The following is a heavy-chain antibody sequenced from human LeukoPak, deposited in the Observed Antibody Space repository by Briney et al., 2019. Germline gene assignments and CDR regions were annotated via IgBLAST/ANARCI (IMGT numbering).Heavy chain of an antibody. CDR1: GFSFSNYI. J-gene: IGHJ3*02. Sequence: PGGSLRLSCAASGFSFSNYIMTWVRQAPGKGLEWVSVIYSGVSTFYADSVKGRFTISRDNSKNTLYLQMNSLRAEDTAVYYCARRLSMVRGVIGPDDAFDIWGQGTMVTVSS. CDR2: IYSGVST. CDR3: ARRLSMVRGVIGPDDAFDI. V-gene: IGHV3-66*04. D-gene: IGHD3-10*01.